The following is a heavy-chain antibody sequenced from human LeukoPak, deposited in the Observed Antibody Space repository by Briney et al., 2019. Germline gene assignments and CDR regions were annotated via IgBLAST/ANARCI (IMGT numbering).Heavy chain of an antibody. CDR3: AKDHGYNPSFDY. J-gene: IGHJ4*02. V-gene: IGHV3-23*01. D-gene: IGHD5-24*01. CDR1: GFTFSSYA. Sequence: GGSLRLSCAASGFTFSSYAMSWVRQAPGKGLEWVSAISGGGGSTYYADSVKGRFTISRDNSKNTLYLQMNSLRAEDTAVYYCAKDHGYNPSFDYWGQGTLVTASS. CDR2: ISGGGGST.